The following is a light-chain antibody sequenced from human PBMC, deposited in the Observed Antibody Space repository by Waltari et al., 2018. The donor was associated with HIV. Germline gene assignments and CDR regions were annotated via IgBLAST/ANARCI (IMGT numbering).Light chain of an antibody. V-gene: IGLV1-40*01. CDR3: QSYDSSLNTYV. Sequence: QSVLTQPPSLSGAPGQRVIISCTGSSSNIGAGFDVHWYQQLPGTAPKLLIHGNNNRPSGVPDRFSGSKSGTSASLANTGLQAEDEADYYCQSYDSSLNTYVFGSGTKVTVL. CDR1: SSNIGAGFD. J-gene: IGLJ1*01. CDR2: GNN.